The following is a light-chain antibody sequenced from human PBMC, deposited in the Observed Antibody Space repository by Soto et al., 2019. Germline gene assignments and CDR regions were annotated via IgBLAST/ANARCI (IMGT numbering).Light chain of an antibody. CDR2: GDT. Sequence: QSALTQPPSASGSPGQSVTISCTGTGDDVGGHDFVSWYQHHPGRAPKLVIYGDTKRPSGVPARFSGSRSGDTASLTLSGLQAEDEADYYCSSYAGTRREVIFGGGTKLTVL. J-gene: IGLJ2*01. CDR3: SSYAGTRREVI. CDR1: GDDVGGHDF. V-gene: IGLV2-8*01.